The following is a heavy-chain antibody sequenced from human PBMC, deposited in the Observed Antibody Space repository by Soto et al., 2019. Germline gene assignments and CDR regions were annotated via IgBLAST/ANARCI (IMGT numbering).Heavy chain of an antibody. CDR3: ARNWNRSKPPGTPGDYYYYYGMDV. Sequence: ASVKVSCKASGGTFSSYAISWVRQAPGQGLEWMGGIIPIFGTANYAQKFQGRVTITADESTSTAYMELSSLRSEDTAVYYCARNWNRSKPPGTPGDYYYYYGMDVWGQGTTVTVS. V-gene: IGHV1-69*13. CDR2: IIPIFGTA. CDR1: GGTFSSYA. D-gene: IGHD1-1*01. J-gene: IGHJ6*02.